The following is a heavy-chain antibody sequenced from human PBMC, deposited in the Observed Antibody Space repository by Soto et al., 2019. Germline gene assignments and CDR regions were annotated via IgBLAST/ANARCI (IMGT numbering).Heavy chain of an antibody. V-gene: IGHV3-48*01. CDR2: ISSSSSTI. J-gene: IGHJ4*02. D-gene: IGHD3-10*01. Sequence: GGSLRLSCAASGFTFSSCSMNWVRQAPGKGLEWISYISSSSSTIYYADSVKGRFTISRDNAKNSLYLQMNSLRAEDTAVYYCARDSLVGSLWFGDHYSGPSDYWGQGTLVTVSS. CDR1: GFTFSSCS. CDR3: ARDSLVGSLWFGDHYSGPSDY.